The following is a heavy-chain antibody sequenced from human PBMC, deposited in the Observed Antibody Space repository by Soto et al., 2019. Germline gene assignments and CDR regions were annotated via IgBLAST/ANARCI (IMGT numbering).Heavy chain of an antibody. J-gene: IGHJ5*01. CDR2: NYYSGST. V-gene: IGHV4-61*01. Sequence: SETLSLTCTVSGGSVSNGSYYWSWIRQPPGKGLEWIGYNYYSGSTNYNPSLKSRVTISVDTSKNQFSLKLSSVTAADTAVYYCARGVPYSYGYVSWFDSWGQGTLVTVSS. CDR3: ARGVPYSYGYVSWFDS. D-gene: IGHD5-18*01. CDR1: GGSVSNGSYY.